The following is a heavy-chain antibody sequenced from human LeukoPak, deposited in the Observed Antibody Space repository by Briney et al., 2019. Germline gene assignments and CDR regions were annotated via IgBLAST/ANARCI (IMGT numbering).Heavy chain of an antibody. J-gene: IGHJ4*02. CDR3: ARNFGGGDSSGPYS. V-gene: IGHV3-23*01. CDR2: TSGSGGST. Sequence: PGGSLRLSCAASGFTFSNYAMTWVRQAPGKGLEWVSVTSGSGGSTYYGDSVKGRFTISRDNSKNTLYMQVNSLRAEDTALYYCARNFGGGDSSGPYSWGQGTRSPSPQ. D-gene: IGHD3-22*01. CDR1: GFTFSNYA.